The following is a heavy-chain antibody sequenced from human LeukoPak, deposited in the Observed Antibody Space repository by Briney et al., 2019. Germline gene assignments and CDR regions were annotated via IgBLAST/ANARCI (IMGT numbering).Heavy chain of an antibody. CDR2: IIPIFGTA. CDR1: GGTFSRYA. CDR3: ARDAALYDSSGYYYLW. J-gene: IGHJ4*02. D-gene: IGHD3-22*01. Sequence: GSSVKVSCKASGGTFSRYAISWVRQAPGQGLEWVGGIIPIFGTANYAQKFQGRVTITADQSTSTAYMQLSGLRSEDTAVYYCARDAALYDSSGYYYLWWGQGTLVTVSS. V-gene: IGHV1-69*01.